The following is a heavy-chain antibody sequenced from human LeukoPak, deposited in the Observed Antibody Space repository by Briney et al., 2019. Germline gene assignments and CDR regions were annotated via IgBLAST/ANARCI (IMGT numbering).Heavy chain of an antibody. D-gene: IGHD1-26*01. J-gene: IGHJ6*03. CDR2: IKTDGSQI. Sequence: GGSLRLSCVASGFTFSSYWMTWVRQAPGKGLEWVANIKTDGSQIYYVDSVKGRFTISRDNAKNSLYLQMNSLRAEDTAVYYCAREVGATSDYYMDVWGKGTTVTVSS. CDR1: GFTFSSYW. V-gene: IGHV3-7*01. CDR3: AREVGATSDYYMDV.